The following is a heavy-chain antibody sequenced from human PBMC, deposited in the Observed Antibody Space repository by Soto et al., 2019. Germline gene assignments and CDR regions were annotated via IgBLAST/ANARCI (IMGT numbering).Heavy chain of an antibody. CDR3: ARASSSWRRGSDAFDI. CDR1: GFTFSSYA. D-gene: IGHD6-13*01. V-gene: IGHV3-30-3*01. CDR2: ISYDGSNK. Sequence: GGSLRLSCAASGFTFSSYAMHWVRQAPGKGLEWVAVISYDGSNKYYADSVKGRFTISRDNSKNTLYLQMNSLRAEDTAVYYCARASSSWRRGSDAFDIWGQGTMVTVSS. J-gene: IGHJ3*02.